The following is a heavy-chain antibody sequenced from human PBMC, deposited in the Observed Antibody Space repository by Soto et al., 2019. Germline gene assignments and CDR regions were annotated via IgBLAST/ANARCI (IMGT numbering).Heavy chain of an antibody. J-gene: IGHJ4*02. Sequence: LRLSCAASGFTFSLYSMIWVRQAPGKGLEWVASITSSSSYIYYEDSLKGRFTISRDNAKNSLFLQLDSFRAEDTAVYFCVRARSTDSRPDYWGQGTLVTVSS. CDR2: ITSSSSYI. CDR3: VRARSTDSRPDY. D-gene: IGHD3-22*01. V-gene: IGHV3-21*01. CDR1: GFTFSLYS.